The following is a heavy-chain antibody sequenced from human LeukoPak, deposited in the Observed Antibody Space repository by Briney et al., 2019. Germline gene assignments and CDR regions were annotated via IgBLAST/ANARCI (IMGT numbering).Heavy chain of an antibody. CDR1: GYTFTSYY. Sequence: ASVKVSCKASGYTFTSYYMHWVRQAPGQGLEWMGIINPSGGSTSYAQKFQGRVTMTRDTSTSTVYKELSSLRSEDTAVYYCARTRYSGSSLAYNWFDPWGQGTLVTVSS. D-gene: IGHD1-26*01. V-gene: IGHV1-46*01. CDR3: ARTRYSGSSLAYNWFDP. J-gene: IGHJ5*02. CDR2: INPSGGST.